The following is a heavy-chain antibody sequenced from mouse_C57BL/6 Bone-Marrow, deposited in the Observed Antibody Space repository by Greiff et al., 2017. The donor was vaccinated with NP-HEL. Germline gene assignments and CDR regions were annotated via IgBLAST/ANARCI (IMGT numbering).Heavy chain of an antibody. Sequence: QVQLQQPGAELVKPGASVKVSCKASGYTFTSYWMHWVKQRPGQGLEWIGRFHPSDSDTNYNQKFKGKATLTVDKSSSTAYMQLSSLTSEDSAVYYCAIETAQSWFAYWGQGTLVTVSA. V-gene: IGHV1-74*01. D-gene: IGHD3-2*02. CDR1: GYTFTSYW. CDR2: FHPSDSDT. CDR3: AIETAQSWFAY. J-gene: IGHJ3*01.